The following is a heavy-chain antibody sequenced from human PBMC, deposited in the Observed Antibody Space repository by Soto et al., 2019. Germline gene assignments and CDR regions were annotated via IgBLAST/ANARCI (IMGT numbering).Heavy chain of an antibody. Sequence: LSLTCAASGFTFSSYAMSWVRQAPGKGLEWVSAISGSGGSTYYADSVKGRFTISRDNSKNTLYLQMNSLRAEDTAVYYCAKASNYDFWSGYLDYWGQGTLVTVSS. CDR3: AKASNYDFWSGYLDY. D-gene: IGHD3-3*01. V-gene: IGHV3-23*01. J-gene: IGHJ4*02. CDR1: GFTFSSYA. CDR2: ISGSGGST.